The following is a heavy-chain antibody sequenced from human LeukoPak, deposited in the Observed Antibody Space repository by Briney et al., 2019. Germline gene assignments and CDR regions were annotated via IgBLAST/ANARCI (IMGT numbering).Heavy chain of an antibody. CDR2: INPSGGST. J-gene: IGHJ4*02. V-gene: IGHV1-46*01. CDR1: GYTFTSYY. Sequence: ASVKVSCKASGYTFTSYYMHWLRQAPGQGLEWMGIINPSGGSTSYAQKFQGRVTMTRDTSTSTVYMELSSLRSEDTAVYYCARVYCSGGSCYTNYFDYWGQGTLVTVSS. CDR3: ARVYCSGGSCYTNYFDY. D-gene: IGHD2-15*01.